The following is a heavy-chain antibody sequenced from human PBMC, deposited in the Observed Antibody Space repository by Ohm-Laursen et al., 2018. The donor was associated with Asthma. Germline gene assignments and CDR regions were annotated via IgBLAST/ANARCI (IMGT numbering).Heavy chain of an antibody. CDR3: ARIGPEWELPGREYSLHH. V-gene: IGHV3-21*01. J-gene: IGHJ1*01. CDR2: ISTASSFI. D-gene: IGHD1-26*01. Sequence: GSLRLSCAATGFTFSSYAMSWFRQAPGKGLEWVASISTASSFIYYADSVRSRFTTSRDNARNSVYLQMNSLRAEDTALYYCARIGPEWELPGREYSLHHWGEGTLVTVSS. CDR1: GFTFSSYA.